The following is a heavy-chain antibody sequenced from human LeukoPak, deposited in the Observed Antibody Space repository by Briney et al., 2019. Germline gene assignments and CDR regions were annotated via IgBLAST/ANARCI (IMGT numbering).Heavy chain of an antibody. J-gene: IGHJ4*02. V-gene: IGHV3-30*18. CDR1: GFTFSSYG. D-gene: IGHD5-18*01. CDR3: AKDHRGYSYGRIDY. Sequence: TGRSLRLSCAASGFTFSSYGMHWVRQAPSKGLEWVAVISYDGSNKYYADYVKGRFTISRDNSKNTLYLQMNSLRAEDTAVYYCAKDHRGYSYGRIDYWGQGTLVTVSS. CDR2: ISYDGSNK.